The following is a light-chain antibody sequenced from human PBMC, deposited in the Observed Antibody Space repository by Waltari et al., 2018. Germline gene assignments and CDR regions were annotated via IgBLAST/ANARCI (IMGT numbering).Light chain of an antibody. J-gene: IGLJ2*01. CDR3: SSYTSSSTVV. V-gene: IGLV2-14*03. CDR2: DVS. Sequence: QSALTQPASVSGSPGQSITISCTGTSSDIGGYNHVSWYQQHPSKAPKLMIYDVSNRPSGVSNRFSGSKSGNTASLTISGLQAEDEVDYYCSSYTSSSTVVFGGGTKLTVL. CDR1: SSDIGGYNH.